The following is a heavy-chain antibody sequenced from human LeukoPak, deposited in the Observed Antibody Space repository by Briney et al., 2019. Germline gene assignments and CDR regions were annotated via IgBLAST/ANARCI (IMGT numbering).Heavy chain of an antibody. Sequence: SETLSLTGAVSGYSIRSGFYWGWIRQPPGKGLEWIGGLYHSGSTHYNPSLKSRVTISVDTSRNQFFLELTSVTAADTALYYCVRLVLEDIYVIAVPDKYYFDYWGQGILVTVSS. CDR2: LYHSGST. CDR3: VRLVLEDIYVIAVPDKYYFDY. CDR1: GYSIRSGFY. V-gene: IGHV4-38-2*01. J-gene: IGHJ4*02. D-gene: IGHD6-19*01.